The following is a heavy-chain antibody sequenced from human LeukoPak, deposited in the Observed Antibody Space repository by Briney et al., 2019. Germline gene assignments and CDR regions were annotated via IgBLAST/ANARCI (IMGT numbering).Heavy chain of an antibody. V-gene: IGHV3-33*01. CDR1: GFTFSSYG. J-gene: IGHJ4*02. D-gene: IGHD2-15*01. CDR3: ARGVEVDY. CDR2: IWYDGSNK. Sequence: GGSLRLSCAASGFTFSSYGMHWVRQAPSKGLEWVAVIWYDGSNKYYADSVKGRFTISRDNSKNTLYLQMNSRRAEDTAVYYCARGVEVDYWGQGTLVTVSS.